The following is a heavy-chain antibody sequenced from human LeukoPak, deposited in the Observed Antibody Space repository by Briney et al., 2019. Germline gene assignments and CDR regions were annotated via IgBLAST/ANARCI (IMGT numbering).Heavy chain of an antibody. J-gene: IGHJ4*02. CDR3: GGPRSGSSWGFLDY. CDR2: IYSGGST. Sequence: PGGSLRLSCAASGFTVSSNYMSWVRQAPGKGLEWVSVIYSGGSTYYADSVKGRFTISRDNSKNTLYLQMNSLRAEDTAVYYCGGPRSGSSWGFLDYWGQGTLVTVSS. D-gene: IGHD3-10*01. V-gene: IGHV3-66*01. CDR1: GFTVSSNY.